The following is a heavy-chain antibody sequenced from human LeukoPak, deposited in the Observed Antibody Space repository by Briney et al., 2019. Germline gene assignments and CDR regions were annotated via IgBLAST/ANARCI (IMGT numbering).Heavy chain of an antibody. CDR1: GFTFSSYA. Sequence: GGSLRLSCAASGFTFSSYAMSWVRQAPGKGLEWVSAISGSGGSTYYADSVKGRFTISRDNAKNSLYLQMNSLRAEDTVVYYCERERGLDYWGQGTLVTVSS. V-gene: IGHV3-23*01. CDR3: ERERGLDY. CDR2: ISGSGGST. J-gene: IGHJ4*02. D-gene: IGHD3/OR15-3a*01.